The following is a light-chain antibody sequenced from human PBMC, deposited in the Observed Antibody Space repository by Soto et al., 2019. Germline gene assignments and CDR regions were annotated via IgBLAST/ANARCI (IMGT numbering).Light chain of an antibody. Sequence: QSVLTQPPSVSGAPGQRVTISCTGSSSNIGAGYDVHWYQQPPGTAPKLLIHANSNRPSGVPDRFSGSKSGTSASLAITGLQAEDEADYYCQSYDSSLSGYVFGTGTTVTVL. CDR3: QSYDSSLSGYV. V-gene: IGLV1-40*01. J-gene: IGLJ1*01. CDR2: ANS. CDR1: SSNIGAGYD.